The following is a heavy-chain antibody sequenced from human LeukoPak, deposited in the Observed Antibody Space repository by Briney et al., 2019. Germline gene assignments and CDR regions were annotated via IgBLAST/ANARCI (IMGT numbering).Heavy chain of an antibody. CDR3: ARDSYYDFWSGSNFDY. V-gene: IGHV3-7*01. D-gene: IGHD3-3*01. CDR1: GFTFSSYW. Sequence: GGSLRLSCAASGFTFSSYWMSWVRQAPGKGLEWVANIKQDGSEKYYVDSVKGRFTISRDNAKNSLYLQMNSLRAEDTAVYYCARDSYYDFWSGSNFDYWGQGTLVTVSS. CDR2: IKQDGSEK. J-gene: IGHJ4*02.